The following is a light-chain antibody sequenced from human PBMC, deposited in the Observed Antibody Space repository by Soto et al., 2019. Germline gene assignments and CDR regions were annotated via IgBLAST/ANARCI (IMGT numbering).Light chain of an antibody. V-gene: IGKV3-20*01. CDR1: QSVSSTY. CDR2: GAS. J-gene: IGKJ5*01. CDR3: QQYGSSPYT. Sequence: ETVLTQSPGTLSLSPGERAILSCRASQSVSSTYLAWYQQKPGQAPRLLIYGASSRATGIPDRFSGSGSGTDFTLTISRLEPEDFAVYYCQQYGSSPYTFGQGTRREIK.